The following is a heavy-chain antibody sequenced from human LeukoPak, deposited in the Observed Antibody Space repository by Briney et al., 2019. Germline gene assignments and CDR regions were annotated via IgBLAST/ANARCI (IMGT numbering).Heavy chain of an antibody. D-gene: IGHD3-3*01. J-gene: IGHJ3*02. CDR2: INPNSGGT. CDR1: GYTFTGYY. Sequence: GASVKVSCRASGYTFTGYYMHWVRQAPGQGLEWMGWINPNSGGTNYAQKFQGRVTMTRDTSISTAYMELSRLRSDDTAVYYCARAGTYYDFWSGSIRDAFDIWGQGTVVTVSS. CDR3: ARAGTYYDFWSGSIRDAFDI. V-gene: IGHV1-2*02.